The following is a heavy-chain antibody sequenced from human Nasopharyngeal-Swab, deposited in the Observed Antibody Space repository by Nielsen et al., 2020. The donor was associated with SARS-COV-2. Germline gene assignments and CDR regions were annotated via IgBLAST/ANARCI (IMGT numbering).Heavy chain of an antibody. CDR2: IRSKYYGGTP. Sequence: GESLKISCKASGFTFGDYAMSWFRQAPGKGLEWVGFIRSKYYGGTPEYAASVKGRLTISRDDSKSVAYLQMNSLKTEDTAVYYCTRDLFSNDYYDAKWFDPWGQGTLATVSS. J-gene: IGHJ5*02. CDR3: TRDLFSNDYYDAKWFDP. D-gene: IGHD3-22*01. CDR1: GFTFGDYA. V-gene: IGHV3-49*03.